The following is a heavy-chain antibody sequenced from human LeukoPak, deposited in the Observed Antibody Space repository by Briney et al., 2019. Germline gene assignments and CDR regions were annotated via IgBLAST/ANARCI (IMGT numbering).Heavy chain of an antibody. V-gene: IGHV4-59*01. J-gene: IGHJ5*02. D-gene: IGHD3-3*01. CDR3: ARLFLPRYYDFWSGSSWFDP. Sequence: HSETLSLTCTVSGGSISSYYWSWIRQPPGKGLEWIGYIYYSGSTNYNPSLKSRVTISVDTSKNQFSLKLSSVTAADTAVYYCARLFLPRYYDFWSGSSWFDPWGQGTLVTVSS. CDR2: IYYSGST. CDR1: GGSISSYY.